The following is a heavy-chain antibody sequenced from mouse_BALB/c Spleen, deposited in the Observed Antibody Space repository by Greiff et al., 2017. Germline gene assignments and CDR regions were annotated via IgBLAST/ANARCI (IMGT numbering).Heavy chain of an antibody. Sequence: EVQVVESGGDLVKPGGSLKLSCAASGFTFSSYGMSWVRQTPDKRLEWVATISSGGSYTYYPDSVKGRFTISRDNAKNTLYLQMSSLKSEDTAMYYCARHSYGSSLDYWGQGTTLTVSS. J-gene: IGHJ2*01. CDR1: GFTFSSYG. CDR3: ARHSYGSSLDY. D-gene: IGHD1-1*01. V-gene: IGHV5-6*01. CDR2: ISSGGSYT.